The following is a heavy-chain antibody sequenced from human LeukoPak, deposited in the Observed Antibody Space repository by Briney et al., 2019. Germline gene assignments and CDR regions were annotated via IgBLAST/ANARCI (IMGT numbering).Heavy chain of an antibody. V-gene: IGHV3-30*01. Sequence: GGSLRLSCAASGFTFSTYAMTWVRQAPGKGLEWVTFIRYDGSNKYYADSVKGRFTISRDNSKNTLYLQMNSLRAEDTAVYYCARDVGSIAVAGYFDYWGQGTLVTVSS. CDR2: IRYDGSNK. D-gene: IGHD6-19*01. CDR3: ARDVGSIAVAGYFDY. CDR1: GFTFSTYA. J-gene: IGHJ4*02.